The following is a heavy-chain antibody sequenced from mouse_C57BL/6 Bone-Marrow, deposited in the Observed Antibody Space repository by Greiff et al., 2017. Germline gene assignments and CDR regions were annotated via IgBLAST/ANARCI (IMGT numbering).Heavy chain of an antibody. CDR3: ASWFAY. CDR2: ISSGSSTI. J-gene: IGHJ3*01. V-gene: IGHV5-17*01. CDR1: GFTFSDYG. Sequence: DVHLVESGGGLVKPGGSLKHSCAASGFTFSDYGMHWVRQAPEKGLEWVAYISSGSSTIYYADTVKGRFTISRDNAKNTLFLQMTSLRSEDTAMYYCASWFAYWGQGTLVTVSA.